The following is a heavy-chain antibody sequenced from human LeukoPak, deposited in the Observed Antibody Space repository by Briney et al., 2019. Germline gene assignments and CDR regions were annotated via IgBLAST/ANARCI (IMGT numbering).Heavy chain of an antibody. CDR2: ISSSGSTI. V-gene: IGHV3-48*03. CDR3: ARGDLGYCTNGVCYTLCDY. CDR1: GFTFSSYE. J-gene: IGHJ4*02. D-gene: IGHD2-8*01. Sequence: GGSLRLSCAASGFTFSSYEMNWVRQAPGKGLEWVSYISSSGSTIYYADSVKGRFTISRDNAKNSLYLQMNSLRAEDTAVYYCARGDLGYCTNGVCYTLCDYWGQGTLVTVSS.